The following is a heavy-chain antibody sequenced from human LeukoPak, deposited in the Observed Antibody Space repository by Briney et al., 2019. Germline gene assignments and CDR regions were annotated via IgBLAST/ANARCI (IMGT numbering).Heavy chain of an antibody. V-gene: IGHV3-30*18. CDR2: ISYDGSNK. CDR3: AKDPSVGATSL. Sequence: PGGSLRLSCAAAGLTFRNYGFHWVRQAPGKGLEWVAVISYDGSNKYYADSVKGRFTISRDNSKNALYLQMNSLRAEDTAVYYCAKDPSVGATSLWGQGTLVTVSS. J-gene: IGHJ4*02. D-gene: IGHD1-26*01. CDR1: GLTFRNYG.